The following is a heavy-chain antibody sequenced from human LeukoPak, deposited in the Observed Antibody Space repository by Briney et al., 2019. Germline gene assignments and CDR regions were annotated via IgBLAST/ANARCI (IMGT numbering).Heavy chain of an antibody. CDR3: AAGGAYEFRDDY. D-gene: IGHD3-3*01. J-gene: IGHJ4*02. V-gene: IGHV1-69*13. CDR2: IIPICGRA. CDR1: GGSFTSYG. Sequence: ASVKVSCKASGGSFTSYGISWVRQAPGQGLEWMGKIIPICGRANYGQKFQGRVTITADELTTTSYMELSSLTAEDMAVYYCAAGGAYEFRDDYWGQGTLVTVSS.